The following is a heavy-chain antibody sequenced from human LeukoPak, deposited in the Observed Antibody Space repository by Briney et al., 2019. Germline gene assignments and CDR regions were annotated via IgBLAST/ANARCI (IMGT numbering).Heavy chain of an antibody. CDR3: ASWGRLRAAGIYYGMDV. D-gene: IGHD6-13*01. V-gene: IGHV4-61*02. CDR1: GGSLSSGSYY. CDR2: IYTSGST. Sequence: PSETLSLTCTVSGGSLSSGSYYRSWIRQPAGKGLEWIGRIYTSGSTNYNPSLKSRVTISVDTSKNQFSLKLSSVTAADTAVYYCASWGRLRAAGIYYGMDVWGQGTTVTVTS. J-gene: IGHJ6*02.